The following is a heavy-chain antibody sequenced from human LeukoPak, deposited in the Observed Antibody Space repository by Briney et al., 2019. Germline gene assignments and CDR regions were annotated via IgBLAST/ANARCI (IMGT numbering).Heavy chain of an antibody. V-gene: IGHV6-1*01. J-gene: IGHJ4*02. D-gene: IGHD6-19*01. Sequence: SQTLSLTCAISGDSLSSNSAAWNWIRQSPSRGLEWLGRTYYRSKWYNDYAVSVKSRITINPDTSKNQFSLQLNSVTPEDTTVYYCARSGIAVAGTGFDYWGQGTLVTVSS. CDR1: GDSLSSNSAA. CDR2: TYYRSKWYN. CDR3: ARSGIAVAGTGFDY.